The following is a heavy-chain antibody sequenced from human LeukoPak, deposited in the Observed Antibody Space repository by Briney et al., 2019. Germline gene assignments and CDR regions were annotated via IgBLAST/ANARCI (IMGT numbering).Heavy chain of an antibody. V-gene: IGHV4-61*08. CDR1: GGSISSGGYY. CDR3: ARGGPTVDNWFDP. D-gene: IGHD4-17*01. J-gene: IGHJ5*02. Sequence: SSETLSLTCTVSGGSISSGGYYWSWIRQPAGKGLEWIGYIYYSGSTNYNPSLKSRVTISVDTSKNQFSLKLSSVTAADTAVYYCARGGPTVDNWFDPWGQGTLVTVSS. CDR2: IYYSGST.